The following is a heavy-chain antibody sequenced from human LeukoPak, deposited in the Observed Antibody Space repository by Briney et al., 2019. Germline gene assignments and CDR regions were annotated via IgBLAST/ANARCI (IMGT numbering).Heavy chain of an antibody. Sequence: AESLSLTCAVDSDSLGFYYRTWVRQPAGKGLAWIGTIIRDGRVTYNPSLGTRLSISADTSKNQFTQELKSVTATDTAIYYCVTGLIPTESWGQGPLVTVSS. CDR3: VTGLIPTES. J-gene: IGHJ5*02. D-gene: IGHD2-21*01. V-gene: IGHV4-34*12. CDR2: IIRDGRV. CDR1: SDSLGFYY.